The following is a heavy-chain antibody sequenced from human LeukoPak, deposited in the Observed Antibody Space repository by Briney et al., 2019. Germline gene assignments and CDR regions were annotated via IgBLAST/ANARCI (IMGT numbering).Heavy chain of an antibody. V-gene: IGHV1-2*02. CDR2: INPNSGGT. J-gene: IGHJ4*02. D-gene: IGHD1-26*01. Sequence: ASVTVSCMASVYTFTYYYMYWGRQAPGQGLEWMGWINPNSGGTNYSQKFQGRVTMTRDTSISTAYMELSRLRSDDTAVYYCATCIVGATPELDYWGQGTLVTVSS. CDR1: VYTFTYYY. CDR3: ATCIVGATPELDY.